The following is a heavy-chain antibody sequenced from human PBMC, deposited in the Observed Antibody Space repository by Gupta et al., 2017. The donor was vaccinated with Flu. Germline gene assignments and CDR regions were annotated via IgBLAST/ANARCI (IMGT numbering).Heavy chain of an antibody. CDR2: ISWDGASV. V-gene: IGHV3-9*01. CDR1: GLTFDDYT. Sequence: VQLVESGGGLVEPGGSLRLSCAASGLTFDDYTMHWVRQAPGKGLEWVSDISWDGASVHYADSVKGRFTISRDNAKSLLFLEMTALRPDDTASYYCAASCSSTRCHVHRYNYAMDVWGQGTMVTAS. J-gene: IGHJ6*02. D-gene: IGHD2-2*01. CDR3: AASCSSTRCHVHRYNYAMDV.